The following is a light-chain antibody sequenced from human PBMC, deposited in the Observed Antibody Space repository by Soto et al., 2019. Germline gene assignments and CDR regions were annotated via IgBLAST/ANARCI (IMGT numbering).Light chain of an antibody. J-gene: IGKJ1*01. CDR1: QYVNIY. CDR3: QQSYSTPWT. V-gene: IGKV3-11*01. CDR2: DAS. Sequence: LLTQSPATVSLSPVENVTLSSLASQYVNIYLAWYQQKPGQAPRLLIYDASNRATGVPARFSGSGSGTDFTLTISRLQPEDFATYYCQQSYSTPWTFGQGTKVDIK.